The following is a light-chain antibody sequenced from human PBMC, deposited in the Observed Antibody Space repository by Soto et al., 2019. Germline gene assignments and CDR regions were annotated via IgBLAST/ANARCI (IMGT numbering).Light chain of an antibody. CDR2: DAS. CDR3: QQYDIWPPYT. Sequence: EIVWTQSPGTLSSSPGERATLSCRASQSVSSSYLAWYQQKPGQAPRLLIYDASTRATGIPPRFSGGGSGTEFTVTISSLQSEDFAIYYCQQYDIWPPYTFGQGTKVDIK. CDR1: QSVSSSY. V-gene: IGKV3-15*01. J-gene: IGKJ2*01.